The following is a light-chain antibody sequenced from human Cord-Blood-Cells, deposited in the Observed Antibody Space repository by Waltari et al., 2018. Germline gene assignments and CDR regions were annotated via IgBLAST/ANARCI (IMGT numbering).Light chain of an antibody. V-gene: IGLV2-23*01. CDR2: EGS. CDR3: CSYAGSSTLV. Sequence: QSALTQPAPVSGSPGQSITISYTGTRSALGSYNLVSWYQQHPGKAPKLMIYEGSKRPSGVSNRFSGSKSGNTASLTISGLQAEDEADYYCCSYAGSSTLVFGGGTKLTVL. CDR1: RSALGSYNL. J-gene: IGLJ2*01.